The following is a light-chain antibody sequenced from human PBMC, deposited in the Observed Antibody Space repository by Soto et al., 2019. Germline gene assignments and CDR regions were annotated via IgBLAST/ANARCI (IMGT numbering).Light chain of an antibody. CDR2: EVS. V-gene: IGLV2-23*02. CDR1: SSDVGSHNL. J-gene: IGLJ7*01. CDR3: CSYGGSRAV. Sequence: QSALTQPASVSGSPGQSITISCTGTSSDVGSHNLVSWYQQHPGQAPKLMIYEVSKRPLGVSARFSASKSGNTASLTISGPQAEYEADYYCCSYGGSRAVFGGGTQLTV.